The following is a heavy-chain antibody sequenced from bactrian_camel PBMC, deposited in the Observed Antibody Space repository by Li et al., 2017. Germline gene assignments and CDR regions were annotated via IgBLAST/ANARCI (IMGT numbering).Heavy chain of an antibody. CDR1: GVANGRHY. J-gene: IGHJ4*01. V-gene: IGHV3S55*01. Sequence: HVQLVESGGGSVQAGGSLRLSCATSGVANGRHYLGWFRQAPGKEREGVAIIRGGSRRYADSVQGRFTISKDPTKKLLYLQMNSLTPADTAMYYCAADPLCRLDNDVALVTGYQHTGRGTQVTVS. D-gene: IGHD2*01. CDR2: IRGGSR.